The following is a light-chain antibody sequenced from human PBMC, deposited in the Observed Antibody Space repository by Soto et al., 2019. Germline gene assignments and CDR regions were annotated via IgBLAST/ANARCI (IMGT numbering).Light chain of an antibody. CDR3: QKYGISRLT. J-gene: IGKJ4*01. Sequence: EIVLTQSPGTLSLSPGERATLSCRASETVKSSYLAWYQQKPGQATRLLMYDASSRATGIPDRFRGSGSGTDFTLNISRLEADDFAVYYCQKYGISRLTFGGGTKVEIK. CDR2: DAS. CDR1: ETVKSSY. V-gene: IGKV3-20*01.